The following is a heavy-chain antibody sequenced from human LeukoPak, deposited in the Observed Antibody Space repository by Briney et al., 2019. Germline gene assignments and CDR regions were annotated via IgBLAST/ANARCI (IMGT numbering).Heavy chain of an antibody. V-gene: IGHV3-48*01. D-gene: IGHD3-10*01. Sequence: PGGSLRLSCAASGFTFSSYSMNWVRQAPGKGLQWVSYITRSSSTIYYADSVKGRFTISRDNAKNLLYLQMNSLRAEDTAVYYCARDPIFVGTYGSGSFQDYWGQGTLVTVSS. CDR2: ITRSSSTI. J-gene: IGHJ4*02. CDR1: GFTFSSYS. CDR3: ARDPIFVGTYGSGSFQDY.